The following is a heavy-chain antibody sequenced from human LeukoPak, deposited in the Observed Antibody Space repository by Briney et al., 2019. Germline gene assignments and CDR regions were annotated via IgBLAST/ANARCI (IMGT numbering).Heavy chain of an antibody. Sequence: GESLKISCKASGYSFTSYWIAWVRQMLGKGLEWMGIINPADSDTRYSLSIQAQVTISADRSISTAYLQWSSLKASDTAMYYCARGEGGYNYAFWGQGTLVSVSS. CDR3: ARGEGGYNYAF. D-gene: IGHD5-24*01. CDR2: INPADSDT. J-gene: IGHJ4*02. V-gene: IGHV5-51*01. CDR1: GYSFTSYW.